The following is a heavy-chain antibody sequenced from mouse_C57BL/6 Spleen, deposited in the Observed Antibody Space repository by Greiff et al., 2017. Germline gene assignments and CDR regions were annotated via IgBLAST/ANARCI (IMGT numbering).Heavy chain of an antibody. V-gene: IGHV1-22*01. J-gene: IGHJ3*01. CDR1: GYTFTDYN. CDR2: INPNNGGT. Sequence: EVQLQQSGPELVKPGASVKMSCKASGYTFTDYNMHWVKQSHGKSLEWIGYINPNNGGTSYNQKFKGKATLTVNKSSSPAYMELRSLTSEDSAVYYCARGYGSSYGFAYWGQGTLGTVSA. CDR3: ARGYGSSYGFAY. D-gene: IGHD1-1*01.